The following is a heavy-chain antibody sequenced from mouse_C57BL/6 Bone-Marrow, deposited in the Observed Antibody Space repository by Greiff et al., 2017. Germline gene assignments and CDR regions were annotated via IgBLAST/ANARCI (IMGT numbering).Heavy chain of an antibody. V-gene: IGHV1-53*01. CDR1: GYTFTSYW. Sequence: VQLQQPGTELVKPGASVKLSCKASGYTFTSYWMHWVKQRPGQGLEWIGNINPSNGGTNYNEKFKSKATLTVDKSSSTAYMQLSSLTSEDSAVYYCARYGSSWGAWFAYWGQGTLVTVSA. CDR2: INPSNGGT. D-gene: IGHD1-1*01. J-gene: IGHJ3*01. CDR3: ARYGSSWGAWFAY.